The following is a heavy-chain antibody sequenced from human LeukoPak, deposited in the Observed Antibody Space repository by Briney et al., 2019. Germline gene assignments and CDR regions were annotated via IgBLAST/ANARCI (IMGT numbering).Heavy chain of an antibody. CDR2: IGSSSGTI. D-gene: IGHD6-13*01. J-gene: IGHJ4*02. V-gene: IGHV3-48*01. CDR3: ARHAVMRQQLASFDS. CDR1: GFNFSRNS. Sequence: GGSLRLSCAASGFNFSRNSMHWVRQAPGKGLEWVSYIGSSSGTIYYADSVKGRFTISRDNAKNSLYLQMNSLRAEDTAVYFCARHAVMRQQLASFDSWGQGTLVIVSS.